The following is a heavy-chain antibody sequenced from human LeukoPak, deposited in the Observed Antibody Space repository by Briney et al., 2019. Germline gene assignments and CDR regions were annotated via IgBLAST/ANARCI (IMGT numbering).Heavy chain of an antibody. CDR1: GGSISSYY. Sequence: PSETLSLTCTVSGGSISSYYWSWIRQPPGKGLEWIGFIYYSGSTNYNPSLMSRVTISVDTSKNPLSLKLSSVTAADTAVYYCARGDTYYYDSSGYLYFDYWGQGTLVTVSS. J-gene: IGHJ4*02. D-gene: IGHD3-22*01. V-gene: IGHV4-59*12. CDR2: IYYSGST. CDR3: ARGDTYYYDSSGYLYFDY.